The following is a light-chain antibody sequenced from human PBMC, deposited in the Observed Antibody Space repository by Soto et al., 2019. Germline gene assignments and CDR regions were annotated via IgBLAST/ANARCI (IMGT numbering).Light chain of an antibody. J-gene: IGLJ2*01. CDR1: TSDVGAYNY. CDR2: EVS. CDR3: SSYAGSNNFVV. V-gene: IGLV2-8*01. Sequence: QSVLTQPPSAAGSPGQSVTISCTGTTSDVGAYNYVSWYQQHPGKAPRLMIYEVSTRPSGVPDRFSGSKSGSTASLTVSGLQAEDEGDYYCSSYAGSNNFVVFGGGTKLTVL.